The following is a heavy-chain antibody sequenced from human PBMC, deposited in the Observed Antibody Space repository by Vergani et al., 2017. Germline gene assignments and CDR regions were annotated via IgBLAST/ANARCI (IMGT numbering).Heavy chain of an antibody. CDR2: ISGSGGST. CDR3: AKGVTIFGVVPNWFDP. Sequence: EVQLLESGGGLVQPGGSLRLSCAASGFTFSSYAMSWVRQAPGKGLEWVSAISGSGGSTYNADSVKGRFTISRDNSKNTLYLQMNSLRAEDTAVYYCAKGVTIFGVVPNWFDPWGQGTLVTVSS. CDR1: GFTFSSYA. J-gene: IGHJ5*02. V-gene: IGHV3-23*01. D-gene: IGHD3-3*01.